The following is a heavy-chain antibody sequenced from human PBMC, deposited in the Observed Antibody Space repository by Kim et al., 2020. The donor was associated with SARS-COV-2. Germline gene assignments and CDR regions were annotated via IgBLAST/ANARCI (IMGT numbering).Heavy chain of an antibody. V-gene: IGHV3-30*01. J-gene: IGHJ3*02. D-gene: IGHD2-15*01. Sequence: ADSVKGRFTISRDNSKTTLYLQVNSLRAEDTAVYYCARESGGAVGTHAFDIWGQGTMVTVSS. CDR3: ARESGGAVGTHAFDI.